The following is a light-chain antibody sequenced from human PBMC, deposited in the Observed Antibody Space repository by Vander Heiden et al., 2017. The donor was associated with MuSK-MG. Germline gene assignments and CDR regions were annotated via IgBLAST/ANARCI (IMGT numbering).Light chain of an antibody. CDR3: QQYYSHPLT. CDR1: QGISSY. V-gene: IGKV1-8*01. J-gene: IGKJ4*02. CDR2: AAS. Sequence: AIRMTQPPSSFSASTGDRVTIPCRASQGISSYLAWYQQKPGKAPKLLIYAASTLQSGVPSRFSGSGSGTEFTLTISCLQSEDFATYYCQQYYSHPLTFGGGTKVEIK.